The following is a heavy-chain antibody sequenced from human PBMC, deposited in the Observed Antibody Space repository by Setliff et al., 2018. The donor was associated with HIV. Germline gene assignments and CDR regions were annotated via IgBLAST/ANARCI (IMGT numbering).Heavy chain of an antibody. CDR3: ARARDNGDYYYYYYMDV. D-gene: IGHD2-8*01. CDR1: GGIFRREA. J-gene: IGHJ6*03. CDR2: IIPIFGTT. Sequence: ASVKVSCKASGGIFRREAISWVRQAPGQGLEWMGGIIPIFGTTNYAQKFQGRVTITADKSTTTSYMELSSRRSEDTAVYYCARARDNGDYYYYYYMDVWGKGTTVTVSS. V-gene: IGHV1-69*06.